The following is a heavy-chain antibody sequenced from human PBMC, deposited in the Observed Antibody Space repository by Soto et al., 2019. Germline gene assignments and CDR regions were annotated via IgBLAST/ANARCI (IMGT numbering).Heavy chain of an antibody. D-gene: IGHD4-17*01. V-gene: IGHV4-34*01. CDR2: INHSGST. J-gene: IGHJ5*02. Sequence: SETLSLTRAVYGGSFSGYCWSWIRQPPGKGLEWIGEINHSGSTNYNPSLKSRVTISVDTSKNQFSLKLSSVTAADTAVYYCARETYGDYVGYFDPWGQGILVTIS. CDR1: GGSFSGYC. CDR3: ARETYGDYVGYFDP.